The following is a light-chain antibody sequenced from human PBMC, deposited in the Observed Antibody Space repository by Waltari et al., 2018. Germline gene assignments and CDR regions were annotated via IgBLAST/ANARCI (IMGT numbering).Light chain of an antibody. CDR2: GAS. J-gene: IGKJ1*01. V-gene: IGKV3-20*01. CDR1: QIIITNY. Sequence: EIVLTQSPGTLSLSPGERATLSCRSSQIIITNYLAWYQQKPGQAPRLLISGASSRAPGIPDRFSGSGSGTEFTLKIKRLEPEDSAVYYCQEYGRSPPTFGQGTKGEIK. CDR3: QEYGRSPPT.